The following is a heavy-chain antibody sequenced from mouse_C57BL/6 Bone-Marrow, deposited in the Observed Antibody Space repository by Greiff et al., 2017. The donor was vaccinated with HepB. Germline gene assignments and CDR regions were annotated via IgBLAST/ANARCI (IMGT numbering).Heavy chain of an antibody. Sequence: VQLQQSGAELVRPGASVKLSCTASGFNIKDDYMHWVKQTPEQGLEWIGWIDPENGDTEYASKFQGKATITADTSSNTAYLQLRSLTSEDTAVYYCIRRSDGYDVYWGQGTLVTVSA. CDR3: IRRSDGYDVY. CDR2: IDPENGDT. D-gene: IGHD2-2*01. J-gene: IGHJ3*01. CDR1: GFNIKDDY. V-gene: IGHV14-4*01.